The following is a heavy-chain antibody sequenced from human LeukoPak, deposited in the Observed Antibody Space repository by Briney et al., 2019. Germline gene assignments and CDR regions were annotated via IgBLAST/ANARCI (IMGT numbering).Heavy chain of an antibody. CDR1: GFTFSSYS. CDR2: ISSSSSYI. D-gene: IGHD3-10*01. CDR3: ARDVLLWFGESELDYSYYMDV. J-gene: IGHJ6*03. Sequence: GGSLRLSCAASGFTFSSYSMNWVRQAPGKGLEWVSSISSSSSYIYYADSVKGRFTISRDNAKNSLYLQMNSLRAEDTAVYYCARDVLLWFGESELDYSYYMDVWGKGTTVTVCS. V-gene: IGHV3-21*01.